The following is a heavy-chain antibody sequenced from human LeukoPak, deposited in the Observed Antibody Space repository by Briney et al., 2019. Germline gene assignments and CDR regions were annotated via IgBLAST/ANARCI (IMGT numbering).Heavy chain of an antibody. CDR3: ASSDQSRWFGNTGTTYYFGIYV. CDR1: GYSFTSYW. V-gene: IGHV5-51*01. CDR2: IYPCDSDT. D-gene: IGHD3-10*01. J-gene: IGHJ6*02. Sequence: GEPLKISCKGSGYSFTSYWIGWGGRMPGKGLEWMGIIYPCDSDTRYSPSSQGQVTISADNSISTDYLQCINLQASNTDMSYCASSDQSRWFGNTGTTYYFGIYVWGHGTTVTVSS.